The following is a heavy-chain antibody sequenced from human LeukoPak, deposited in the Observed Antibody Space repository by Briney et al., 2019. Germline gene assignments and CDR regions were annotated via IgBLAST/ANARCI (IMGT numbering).Heavy chain of an antibody. Sequence: GASVKVSCKTSGYTFTTYGISWVRQAPGQGLEWMGWISAYNGNTNYAQKLQGRVTMTTDTSTSTAYMELRSLRSDDTAVYYCARVPSGRDWFDPWGQGTLVTVSS. CDR3: ARVPSGRDWFDP. CDR1: GYTFTTYG. CDR2: ISAYNGNT. J-gene: IGHJ5*02. V-gene: IGHV1-18*01. D-gene: IGHD2-8*02.